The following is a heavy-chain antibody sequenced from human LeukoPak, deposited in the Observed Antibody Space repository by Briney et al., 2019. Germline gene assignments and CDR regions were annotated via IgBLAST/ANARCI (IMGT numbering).Heavy chain of an antibody. D-gene: IGHD3-3*01. Sequence: APVKVSCKASGYTFTSYGISWVRQAPGQGLEWMGWISAYNGNTNYAQKLQGRVTMTTDTSTSTAYMELRSLRSDDTAVYYCARLGVDDFWSGYRDAFDIWGQGTMVTVSS. J-gene: IGHJ3*02. V-gene: IGHV1-18*01. CDR2: ISAYNGNT. CDR1: GYTFTSYG. CDR3: ARLGVDDFWSGYRDAFDI.